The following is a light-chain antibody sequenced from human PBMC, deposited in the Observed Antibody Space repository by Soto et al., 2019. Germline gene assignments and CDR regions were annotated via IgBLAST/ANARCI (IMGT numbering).Light chain of an antibody. Sequence: DIQMTQSPSSLSASVGDRVTITCRASQDISIYLAWYQQKPGKVPKLLIDAASTLQSGVPSRFSGSGSGTDFTLTISSLQPEDVATYYCQRCKSVPFTFGPGTEVDLK. J-gene: IGKJ3*01. CDR1: QDISIY. V-gene: IGKV1-27*01. CDR3: QRCKSVPFT. CDR2: AAS.